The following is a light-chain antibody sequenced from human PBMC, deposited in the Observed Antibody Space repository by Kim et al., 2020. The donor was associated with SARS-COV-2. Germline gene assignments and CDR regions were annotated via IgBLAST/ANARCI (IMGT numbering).Light chain of an antibody. CDR2: GAS. V-gene: IGKV3-15*01. CDR1: QSVSSH. J-gene: IGKJ1*01. CDR3: QQYNIWPRT. Sequence: EIVMTQSPATLSVSPGERATLSCRARQSVSSHLAWYQQKPGQAPRLLIYGASTRATGIPARFSGSGSGTEFTLTISSLQSEDFAVYYCQQYNIWPRTFGQGTKVDIK.